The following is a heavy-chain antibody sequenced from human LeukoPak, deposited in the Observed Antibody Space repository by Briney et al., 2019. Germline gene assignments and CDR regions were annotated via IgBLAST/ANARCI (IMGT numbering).Heavy chain of an antibody. V-gene: IGHV1-2*02. D-gene: IGHD6-19*01. CDR3: ASYPRYSSSPPFDY. J-gene: IGHJ4*02. CDR1: GYTFTGYY. Sequence: ASVKVSCKASGYTFTGYYMHWVRQAPEQGLEWMGWINPNTGGTNYAQKFQGRVTMTRDTTISTADMELSRLTSDDTAVYYCASYPRYSSSPPFDYWGQGTLVTVSS. CDR2: INPNTGGT.